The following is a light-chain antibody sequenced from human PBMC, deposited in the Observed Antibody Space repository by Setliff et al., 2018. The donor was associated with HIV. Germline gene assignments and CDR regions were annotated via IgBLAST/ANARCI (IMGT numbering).Light chain of an antibody. CDR2: GNN. J-gene: IGLJ1*01. CDR3: QSYDSSLSAYV. CDR1: SSNFGAGYD. V-gene: IGLV1-40*01. Sequence: QSALTQPPSVSGTPGQRVTISCTGSSSNFGAGYDVHWYQQLPGTAPKLPISGNNNRPSGVPDRFSGSKSGTSASLAITGLQAEDEADYYCQSYDSSLSAYVFGTGTKVTVL.